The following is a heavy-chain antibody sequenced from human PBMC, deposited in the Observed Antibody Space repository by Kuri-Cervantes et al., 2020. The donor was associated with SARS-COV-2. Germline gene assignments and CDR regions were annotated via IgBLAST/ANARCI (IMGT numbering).Heavy chain of an antibody. CDR1: GGSISSGGYS. J-gene: IGHJ3*02. Sequence: SETLSLTCAVSGGSISSGGYSWSWIRQPPGKGLEWIGYIYHSGSTYYNPSLKSRVTISVDRSKSQFSLKLSSVTAADTAVYYCATHAREGPNRGVNDDAFDIWGQGTMVTVSS. CDR3: ATHAREGPNRGVNDDAFDI. D-gene: IGHD3-10*01. V-gene: IGHV4-30-2*01. CDR2: IYHSGST.